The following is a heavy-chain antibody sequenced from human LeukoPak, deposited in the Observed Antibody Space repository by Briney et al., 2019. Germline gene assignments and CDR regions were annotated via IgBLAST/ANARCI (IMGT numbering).Heavy chain of an antibody. Sequence: GASVKVSCKASEYTFTGYHMHWVRQAPGQGLEWMGWINPNSGGTNYAQKFQGRVTMTRDTSISTAYMELSRLRSDDTAIYYCTRDGKGVGFLEWLHDYWGQGTLVTVSS. CDR3: TRDGKGVGFLEWLHDY. D-gene: IGHD3-3*02. CDR2: INPNSGGT. J-gene: IGHJ4*02. V-gene: IGHV1-2*02. CDR1: EYTFTGYH.